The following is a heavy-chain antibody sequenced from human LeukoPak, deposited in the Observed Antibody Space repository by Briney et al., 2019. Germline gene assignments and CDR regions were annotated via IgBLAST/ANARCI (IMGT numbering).Heavy chain of an antibody. Sequence: GESLKISCKGSGYSFTSYWIIWVRQMPGKGLEWMGRIDPRDSYTNYSPSFQGHVTISVDKSISTAYLQWSSLKASDTAMYCCARQFRDSSGYYSYYFDYWGQGTLVTVSS. D-gene: IGHD3-22*01. CDR1: GYSFTSYW. V-gene: IGHV5-10-1*01. CDR3: ARQFRDSSGYYSYYFDY. J-gene: IGHJ4*02. CDR2: IDPRDSYT.